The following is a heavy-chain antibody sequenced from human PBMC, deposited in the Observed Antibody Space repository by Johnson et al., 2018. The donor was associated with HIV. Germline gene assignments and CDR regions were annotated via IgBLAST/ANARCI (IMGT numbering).Heavy chain of an antibody. CDR2: ISYDGSNK. Sequence: QVQLVESGGGLVQPGRSLRLSCAASGFTFDDYGMSWVRQAPGKGLEWVAVISYDGSNKYYADSVKGRFTISRDNFKNTLSLQMNSVRAEDTAVYYCAKESGYCSSSSCYGDAFDIWGQGTMVTVSS. CDR3: AKESGYCSSSSCYGDAFDI. D-gene: IGHD2-2*01. CDR1: GFTFDDYG. V-gene: IGHV3-30*18. J-gene: IGHJ3*02.